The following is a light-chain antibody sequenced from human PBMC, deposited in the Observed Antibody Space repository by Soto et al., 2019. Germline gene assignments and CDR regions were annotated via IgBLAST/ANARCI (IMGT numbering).Light chain of an antibody. V-gene: IGKV3-20*01. J-gene: IGKJ3*01. Sequence: EIVLTQSPGTLSLSPGERATLSCRASQSVSSGYLAWYQQKPGQAPRLLIYGASSRATGIPDRFSGSGSGSDFTLTISRLESEDFAVYYFPQYDSSPLFTFGPGTKVDIK. CDR3: PQYDSSPLFT. CDR2: GAS. CDR1: QSVSSGY.